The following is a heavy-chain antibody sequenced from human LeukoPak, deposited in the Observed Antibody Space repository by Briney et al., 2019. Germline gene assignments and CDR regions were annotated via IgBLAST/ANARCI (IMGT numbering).Heavy chain of an antibody. V-gene: IGHV4-38-2*02. CDR1: GYSISSGYY. J-gene: IGHJ4*02. Sequence: SETLSLTCTVSGYSISSGYYWGWIRQPPGKGLEWIGSIYHSGSTYYNPSLKSRVTISVDTSKNQFSLKLSSVTAADTAVYYCARGGLREYNYWGQGTLVTVSS. D-gene: IGHD6-6*01. CDR3: ARGGLREYNY. CDR2: IYHSGST.